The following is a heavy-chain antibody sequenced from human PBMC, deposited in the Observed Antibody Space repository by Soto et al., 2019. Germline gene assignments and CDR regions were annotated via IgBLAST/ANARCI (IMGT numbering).Heavy chain of an antibody. CDR3: ARDRCSGGSCYLSYYGMDV. CDR1: GGTFSSYA. D-gene: IGHD2-15*01. J-gene: IGHJ6*02. V-gene: IGHV1-69*13. Sequence: SVKVSCKASGGTFSSYAISWVRQAPGQGLEWMGGIIPIFGTANYAQKFQGRVTITADESTSTAYMELSSLRSEDTAVYYCARDRCSGGSCYLSYYGMDVWGQGTTVTVSS. CDR2: IIPIFGTA.